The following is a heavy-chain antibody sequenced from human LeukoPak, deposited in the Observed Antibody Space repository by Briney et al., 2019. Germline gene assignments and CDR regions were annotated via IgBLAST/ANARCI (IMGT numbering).Heavy chain of an antibody. CDR2: IYPSDSDI. CDR1: GYDFTNYW. J-gene: IGHJ5*02. V-gene: IGHV5-51*01. D-gene: IGHD3-10*01. Sequence: GESLKISCQASGYDFTNYWIGWVRQMPGKGLEWMGIIYPSDSDIRYSPSFQGQVTISADKSISTAYLQWSSLKASDTAMYYCARHSPSGGFDPWGQGTLVTVSS. CDR3: ARHSPSGGFDP.